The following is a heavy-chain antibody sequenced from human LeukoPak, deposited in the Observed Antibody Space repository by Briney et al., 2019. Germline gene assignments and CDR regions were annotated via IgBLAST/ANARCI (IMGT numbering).Heavy chain of an antibody. CDR3: AELGITMIGGV. CDR1: GFTFSSYE. J-gene: IGHJ6*04. V-gene: IGHV3-48*03. D-gene: IGHD3-10*02. CDR2: ISSSGSTI. Sequence: GVLRLSCAASGFTFSSYEMNWVRQAPGKGLEWVSYISSSGSTIYYADSVKGRFTTSRDNAKDSLYLQMNSLRAEDTAVYYCAELGITMIGGVWGKGTTVTISS.